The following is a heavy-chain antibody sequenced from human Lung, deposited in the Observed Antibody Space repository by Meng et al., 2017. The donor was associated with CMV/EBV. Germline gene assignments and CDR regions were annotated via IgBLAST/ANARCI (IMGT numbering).Heavy chain of an antibody. CDR1: GFTFDDYA. V-gene: IGHV3-9*01. Sequence: GGSLRLSCAASGFTFDDYAMHWVRQPPGNGLEWVSGISWNSDNLAYADSVKGRFTVSRDNAKNSLYLQMNSLRPEDTALYYCTRVALGFDLWGQGTLVTVSS. J-gene: IGHJ5*02. CDR3: TRVALGFDL. CDR2: ISWNSDNL.